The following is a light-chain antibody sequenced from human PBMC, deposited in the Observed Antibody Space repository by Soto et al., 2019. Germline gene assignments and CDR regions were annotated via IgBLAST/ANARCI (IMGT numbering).Light chain of an antibody. V-gene: IGKV3-15*01. CDR1: QSVSSN. Sequence: EIVMTQSPATLSVSPGERASLSCRASQSVSSNLAWYQQKPGQTPRLLIYATSTRATGIPARFSGSGSGTEFTLTISSLQSEDFATYYCQQLHVYPSTFGGGTKVE. CDR3: QQLHVYPST. J-gene: IGKJ4*01. CDR2: ATS.